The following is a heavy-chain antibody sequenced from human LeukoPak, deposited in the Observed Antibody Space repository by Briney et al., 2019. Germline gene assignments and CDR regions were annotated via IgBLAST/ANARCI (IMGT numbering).Heavy chain of an antibody. CDR2: IYHNGNT. CDR3: ARASYSYDINGWVPFDY. CDR1: GGSITSNNW. D-gene: IGHD3-22*01. V-gene: IGHV4-4*02. J-gene: IGHJ4*02. Sequence: PSETLSLTCTVSGGSITSNNWWSWVRQSPGKGLEWIGEIYHNGNTDYNPSLKSRVTISVEKSKNQFSLKLSSVTAADTAVYYCARASYSYDINGWVPFDYWGQGALVTVSS.